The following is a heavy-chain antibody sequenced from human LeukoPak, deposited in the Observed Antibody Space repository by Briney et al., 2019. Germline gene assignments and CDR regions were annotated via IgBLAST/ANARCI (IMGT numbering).Heavy chain of an antibody. J-gene: IGHJ4*02. CDR1: GFTAISNY. CDR2: IYSGGGT. Sequence: PGGSLRPSCAASGFTAISNYMSWVRQAPGKGLEWVSLIYSGGGTYSADSVKGRFTISRDNSKNTLYLQMNSLRAEDTAVYYCARVWGSGFFDYWGQGTLVTVSS. CDR3: ARVWGSGFFDY. D-gene: IGHD6-19*01. V-gene: IGHV3-53*01.